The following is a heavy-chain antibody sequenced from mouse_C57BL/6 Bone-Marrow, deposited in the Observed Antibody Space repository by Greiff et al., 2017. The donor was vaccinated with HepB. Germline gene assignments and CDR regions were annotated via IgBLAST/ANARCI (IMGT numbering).Heavy chain of an antibody. Sequence: VQLQQSGPGLVQPSQSLSITCTVSGFSLTSYGVHWVRQSPGKGLEWLGVIWSGGGTDYNAAFISRLSISKDNSKSQVFFKMNSLQADDTAIYYCARNADQAWFAYWGQGTLVTVSA. CDR2: IWSGGGT. CDR3: ARNADQAWFAY. V-gene: IGHV2-2*01. J-gene: IGHJ3*01. CDR1: GFSLTSYG.